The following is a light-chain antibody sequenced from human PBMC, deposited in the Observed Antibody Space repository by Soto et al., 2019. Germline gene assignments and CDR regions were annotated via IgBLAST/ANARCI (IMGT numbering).Light chain of an antibody. CDR2: LTS. CDR1: QSAHNN. CDR3: QQYQWWPLT. J-gene: IGKJ4*01. Sequence: IVMTQSPATLSVSPGERATLSCRSSQSAHNNLTWYQQKPGQAPRLLIYLTSTRATGVPARFSGSGHGTDFPLTISSLQSEDFAFYCCQQYQWWPLTFGGGTKVEIK. V-gene: IGKV3-15*01.